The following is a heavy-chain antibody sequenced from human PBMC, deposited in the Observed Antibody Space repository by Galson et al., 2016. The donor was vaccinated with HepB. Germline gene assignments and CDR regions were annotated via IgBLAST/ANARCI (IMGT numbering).Heavy chain of an antibody. V-gene: IGHV3-53*01. CDR2: IYGGGGT. J-gene: IGHJ5*02. Sequence: SLRLSCAASGFTVSNNHIFWVRQAPGKGLEWVSLIYGGGGTYYADSVKGRFTMYRDNSKNIVYLQMHSLRAEVTAVYYCHGAGGFSSWGQGTLVTVSS. D-gene: IGHD5-12*01. CDR3: HGAGGFSS. CDR1: GFTVSNNH.